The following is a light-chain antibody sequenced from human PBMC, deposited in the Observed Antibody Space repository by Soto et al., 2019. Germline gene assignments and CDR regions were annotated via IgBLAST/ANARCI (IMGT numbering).Light chain of an antibody. Sequence: DIVMTQSPDSLAVSLGERATINCKSSQSVLYSPNNKNYLAWFQQKPGQPPKLLVYWASTRESGVPDRFSGSGSETDFTLTINSMQAEDVAVYYCHQYAVTPWTFGQGTKVEI. CDR2: WAS. V-gene: IGKV4-1*01. CDR1: QSVLYSPNNKNY. J-gene: IGKJ1*01. CDR3: HQYAVTPWT.